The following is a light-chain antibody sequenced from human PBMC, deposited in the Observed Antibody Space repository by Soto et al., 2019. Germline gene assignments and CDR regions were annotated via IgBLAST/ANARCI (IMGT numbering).Light chain of an antibody. V-gene: IGKV3-20*01. Sequence: EIVLTQSPGTLSLFPGERATLSCRASQSVSSSYFAWYQQKPGQAPRLLVYGASSSATGIPDRFSGSGSGTDFTLTISRLEPEDFAVYYCQQCSSSPPTFGGGTKVEIK. CDR3: QQCSSSPPT. CDR1: QSVSSSY. J-gene: IGKJ4*01. CDR2: GAS.